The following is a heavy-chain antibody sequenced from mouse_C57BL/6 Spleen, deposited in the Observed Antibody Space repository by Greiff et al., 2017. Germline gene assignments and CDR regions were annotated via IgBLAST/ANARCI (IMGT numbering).Heavy chain of an antibody. CDR3: VRQGGKIYYDYDGDYYAMDY. J-gene: IGHJ4*01. D-gene: IGHD2-4*01. V-gene: IGHV10-1*01. Sequence: EVQLVESGGGLVQPKGSLKLSCAASGFSFNTYAMNWVRQAPGKGLEWVARIRSKSNNYATYYADSVKDRFTISRDDSESMLYLQMNNLKTEDTAMYYCVRQGGKIYYDYDGDYYAMDYWGQGTSVTVSS. CDR2: IRSKSNNYAT. CDR1: GFSFNTYA.